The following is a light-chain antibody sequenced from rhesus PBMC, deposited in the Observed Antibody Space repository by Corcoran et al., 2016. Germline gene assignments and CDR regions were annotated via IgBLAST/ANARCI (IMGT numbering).Light chain of an antibody. CDR3: LQDYTTPLT. V-gene: IGKV1-94*01. Sequence: DIQMTQSPSSLSASVGDRVTVTCRASQGINKELSWYQQKTGKAPTLLIYDGSTWQTGVSSRFSGSGPGTDFTLTISSLQPEDVATYYCLQDYTTPLTFGGGTKVEIK. CDR2: DGS. CDR1: QGINKE. J-gene: IGKJ4*01.